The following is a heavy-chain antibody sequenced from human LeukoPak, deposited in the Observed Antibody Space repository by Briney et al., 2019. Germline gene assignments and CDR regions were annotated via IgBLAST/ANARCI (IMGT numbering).Heavy chain of an antibody. J-gene: IGHJ6*02. V-gene: IGHV1-69*13. Sequence: SVKVSCKASGYTFTSYYMHWVRQAPGQGLEWMGGIIPIFGTANYAQKFQGRVTITADESTSTAYMELSSLRSEDTAVYYCATPGWFGQRNYYYYYGMDVWGQGTTVTVSS. CDR3: ATPGWFGQRNYYYYYGMDV. D-gene: IGHD2-15*01. CDR1: GYTFTSYY. CDR2: IIPIFGTA.